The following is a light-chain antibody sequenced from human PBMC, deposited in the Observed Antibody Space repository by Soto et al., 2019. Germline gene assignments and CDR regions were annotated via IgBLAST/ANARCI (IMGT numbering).Light chain of an antibody. J-gene: IGLJ1*01. CDR3: SSYTSSSTYV. CDR2: EVS. V-gene: IGLV2-14*01. Sequence: ALTQPASVSGSPGQSITISCTGTSSDVGGYDYVSWYQQHPGKAPKLMIYEVSNRPSGVSNRFSGSKSGNTASLTISGLQAEDEADYYCSSYTSSSTYVFATGTKVTVL. CDR1: SSDVGGYDY.